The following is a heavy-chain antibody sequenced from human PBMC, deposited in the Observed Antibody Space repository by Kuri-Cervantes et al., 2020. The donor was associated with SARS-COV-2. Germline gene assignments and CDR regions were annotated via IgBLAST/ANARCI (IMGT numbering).Heavy chain of an antibody. Sequence: SLKISCAASGFTFDDYAMHWVRQAPGKGLEWVSGISWNSGSIGYADSVKGRFTISRDNAKNSLYLQMNSLRAEDTAVYYCARVARTYSSEGYFQHWGQGTLVTVSS. D-gene: IGHD6-25*01. CDR3: ARVARTYSSEGYFQH. CDR1: GFTFDDYA. J-gene: IGHJ1*01. CDR2: ISWNSGSI. V-gene: IGHV3-9*01.